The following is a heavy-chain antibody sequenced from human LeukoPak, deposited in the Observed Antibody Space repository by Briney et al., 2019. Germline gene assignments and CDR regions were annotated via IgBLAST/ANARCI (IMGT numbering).Heavy chain of an antibody. D-gene: IGHD1-26*01. J-gene: IGHJ4*02. Sequence: SGGSLRLSCAASGFTVSSNYMSWVRQAPGKGLEWVSVIYSGGSTYYADSVKGRFTISRDNSKNTLYLQMNSLRAEDTAVYYCARVPLSGSYLPYYFDYWGQGTLVTVSS. V-gene: IGHV3-53*01. CDR1: GFTVSSNY. CDR3: ARVPLSGSYLPYYFDY. CDR2: IYSGGST.